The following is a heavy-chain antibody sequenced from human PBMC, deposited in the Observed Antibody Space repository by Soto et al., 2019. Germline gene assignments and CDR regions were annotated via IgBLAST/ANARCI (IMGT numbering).Heavy chain of an antibody. V-gene: IGHV4-30-4*01. J-gene: IGHJ4*02. D-gene: IGHD5-18*01. CDR1: GGSVTSDEDY. Sequence: SETLSLTCTVSGGSVTSDEDYWTWIRQSPGKGLEWIGYISNSGSTGYNPSLKTRFSMSVDRSKNQFTLRLTSVTAADTAVYFCATESGSTYGYFDHWGQGTQVTVSS. CDR2: ISNSGST. CDR3: ATESGSTYGYFDH.